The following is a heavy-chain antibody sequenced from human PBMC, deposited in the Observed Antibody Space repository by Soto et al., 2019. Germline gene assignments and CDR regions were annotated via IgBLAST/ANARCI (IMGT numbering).Heavy chain of an antibody. D-gene: IGHD1-26*01. Sequence: QLQLQESGPGLVKPSETLSLTCTVSGGSISSSSYYWGWIRQPPGKGLEWIGSIYYSGSTYYNPSLKSRVTISVDTSKNQFSLKLSSVTAADTAVYYCARLVGATRVDPWGQGTLVTVSS. CDR1: GGSISSSSYY. CDR2: IYYSGST. CDR3: ARLVGATRVDP. V-gene: IGHV4-39*01. J-gene: IGHJ5*02.